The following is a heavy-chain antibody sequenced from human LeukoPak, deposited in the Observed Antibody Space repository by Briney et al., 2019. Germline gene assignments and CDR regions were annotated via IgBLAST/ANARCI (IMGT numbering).Heavy chain of an antibody. CDR2: IHYSGST. Sequence: PSETLSLTCTVSGASISSYYWSWIRQPPGKGPQWIGYIHYSGSTNYNPSLKSRVTISVDTSKNQFSLKLSSVTAADTAVYYCARHDYGATRDYWGQGTLVTVSS. J-gene: IGHJ4*02. CDR3: ARHDYGATRDY. V-gene: IGHV4-59*01. D-gene: IGHD4-17*01. CDR1: GASISSYY.